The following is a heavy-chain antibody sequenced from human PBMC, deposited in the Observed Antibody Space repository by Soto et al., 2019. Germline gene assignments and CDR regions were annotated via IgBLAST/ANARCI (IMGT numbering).Heavy chain of an antibody. D-gene: IGHD6-13*01. CDR3: ARDRAAAGIAVDY. V-gene: IGHV4-59*01. J-gene: IGHJ4*02. CDR2: IYYSGST. Sequence: SETLSLTCTVSGGSISSYYWSLIRQPPGKGLEWIGYIYYSGSTNYNPSLKSRVTISVDTSKNQFSLKLSSVTAADTAVYYCARDRAAAGIAVDYWGQGTLVTVSS. CDR1: GGSISSYY.